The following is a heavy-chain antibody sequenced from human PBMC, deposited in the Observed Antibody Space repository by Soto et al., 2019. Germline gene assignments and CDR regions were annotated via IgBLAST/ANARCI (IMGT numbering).Heavy chain of an antibody. V-gene: IGHV4-31*03. J-gene: IGHJ6*02. Sequence: SETLSFTCTVSGGSISSGGYYWSWIRQHPGKGLEWIGYIYYSGSTYYNPSLKSRVTISVDTSKNQFSLKLSSVTAADTAVYYCARGSYGGNSPPDPYYYYGMDVWGQGTTVTVSS. D-gene: IGHD4-17*01. CDR3: ARGSYGGNSPPDPYYYYGMDV. CDR1: GGSISSGGYY. CDR2: IYYSGST.